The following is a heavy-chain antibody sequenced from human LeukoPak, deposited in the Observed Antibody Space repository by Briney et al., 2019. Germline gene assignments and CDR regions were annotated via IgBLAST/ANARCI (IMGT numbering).Heavy chain of an antibody. CDR1: GFTFSSYA. CDR3: ARDGESRYYDFWSGYYYNWFDP. CDR2: ISYDGSNE. D-gene: IGHD3-3*01. Sequence: GGSLRLSCAASGFTFSSYAMHWVRQAPGKGLEWVAVISYDGSNEYYADSVKGRFTISRDNSKNTLYLQMNSLRAEDTAVYYCARDGESRYYDFWSGYYYNWFDPWGQGTLVTVSS. J-gene: IGHJ5*02. V-gene: IGHV3-30-3*01.